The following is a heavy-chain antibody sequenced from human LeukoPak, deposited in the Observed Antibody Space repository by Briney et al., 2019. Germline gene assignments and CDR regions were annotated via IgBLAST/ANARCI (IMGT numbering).Heavy chain of an antibody. J-gene: IGHJ4*02. Sequence: PGGSLRLSCVTSGFTFSSFTMNWVRQAPGKGLQWLSYVNTNSDAIYYAASVKGRFTISRDNAKNSLYLQMDNLRADDTAVYYCARDSGVAEFDYWGQGTLVTVSS. CDR3: ARDSGVAEFDY. D-gene: IGHD2-21*01. V-gene: IGHV3-48*04. CDR2: VNTNSDAI. CDR1: GFTFSSFT.